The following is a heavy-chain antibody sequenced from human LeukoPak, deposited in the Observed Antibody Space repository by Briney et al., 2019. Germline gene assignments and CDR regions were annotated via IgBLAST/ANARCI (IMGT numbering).Heavy chain of an antibody. J-gene: IGHJ5*02. Sequence: ASVKVSCKASGYTFTSYAMHWVRQAPGQRLEWMGWINAGNGNTKYSQKFQGRVTITADESTSTAYMELSSLRSEDTAVYYCARDVRRWFDPWGQGTLVTVSS. CDR3: ARDVRRWFDP. D-gene: IGHD3-10*01. V-gene: IGHV1-3*01. CDR2: INAGNGNT. CDR1: GYTFTSYA.